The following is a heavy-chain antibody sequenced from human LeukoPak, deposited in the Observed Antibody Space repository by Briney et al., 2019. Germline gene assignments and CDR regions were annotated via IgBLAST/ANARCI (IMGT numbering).Heavy chain of an antibody. CDR3: ARLTSRFSSRVDP. J-gene: IGHJ5*02. V-gene: IGHV4-39*01. Sequence: SETLSLTCTVSGGSISSGSYHWGWIRQPPGKGLEWIGTISYSGSTYYNPSLKSRITISVDTSKNQFSLDLSSVTAADTAVYYCARLTSRFSSRVDPWGQGTLVTVSS. CDR2: ISYSGST. CDR1: GGSISSGSYH. D-gene: IGHD2-2*01.